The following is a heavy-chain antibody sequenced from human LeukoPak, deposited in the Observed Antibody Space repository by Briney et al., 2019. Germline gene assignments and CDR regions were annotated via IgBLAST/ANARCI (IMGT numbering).Heavy chain of an antibody. V-gene: IGHV1-69*13. D-gene: IGHD2-2*01. CDR2: IIPIFGTA. Sequence: SVKVSCKASGGTFSSYAISWVRQAPGQGLEWMGGIIPIFGTANYAQKFQGRVTITADESTSTAYMELSSLRSEDTAVYYCASRRGYCSSTSCFQTEYFQHWGQGTLVTVSS. J-gene: IGHJ1*01. CDR1: GGTFSSYA. CDR3: ASRRGYCSSTSCFQTEYFQH.